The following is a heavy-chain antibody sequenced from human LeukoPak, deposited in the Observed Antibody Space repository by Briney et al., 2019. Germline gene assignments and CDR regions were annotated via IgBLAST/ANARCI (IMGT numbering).Heavy chain of an antibody. V-gene: IGHV1-2*02. CDR2: INPNSGGT. CDR1: GYTFTGYY. J-gene: IGHJ6*03. CDR3: ARDQGYSSGWFRTDYYYYYMDV. D-gene: IGHD6-19*01. Sequence: ASVKVSCKASGYTFTGYYMHWVRQAPGQGLEWMGWINPNSGGTNYAQKLQGRVTMTTDTSTSTAYMELRSLRSDDTAVYYCARDQGYSSGWFRTDYYYYYMDVWGKGTTVTVSS.